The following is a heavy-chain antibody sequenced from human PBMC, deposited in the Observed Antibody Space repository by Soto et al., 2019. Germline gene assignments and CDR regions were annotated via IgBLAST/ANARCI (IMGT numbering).Heavy chain of an antibody. CDR3: ARHSSSSGYYYYGMDV. V-gene: IGHV1-69*13. CDR1: GGTFSSYA. Sequence: ASVKVSCKASGGTFSSYAISWVRQAPGQGLEWMGGIIPIFGTANYAQKFQGRVTITADESTSTAYMELSSLRSEDTAVYYCARHSSSSGYYYYGMDVWGQGTTVTVSS. CDR2: IIPIFGTA. D-gene: IGHD6-6*01. J-gene: IGHJ6*02.